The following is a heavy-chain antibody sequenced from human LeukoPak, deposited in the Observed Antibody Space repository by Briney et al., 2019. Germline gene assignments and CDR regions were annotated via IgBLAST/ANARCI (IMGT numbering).Heavy chain of an antibody. V-gene: IGHV4-4*07. J-gene: IGHJ6*04. D-gene: IGHD3-10*01. Sequence: PSETRSLTCTVSGGSISSYYWSWIRQPAGKGLEWIGRDYSSGSTNYHPSLKSRVTMSVDTSKNQFSLKLSSVTAADTAMYFCARDRIGGYASGNYFVVWGKGTTVTVSS. CDR2: DYSSGST. CDR1: GGSISSYY. CDR3: ARDRIGGYASGNYFVV.